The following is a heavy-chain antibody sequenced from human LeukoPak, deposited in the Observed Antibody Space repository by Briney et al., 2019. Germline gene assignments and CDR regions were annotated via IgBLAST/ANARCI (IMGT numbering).Heavy chain of an antibody. CDR1: GFTFSNYA. Sequence: GGSLRLSCAASGFTFSNYAMSWVRQAPGKGLEWVSSIIASGGHTYYADSVKGRFTISRDNSKNTLFLQMNSLRVEDTAVYYCAIWTGITPYWGQGTLVTVSS. J-gene: IGHJ4*02. CDR2: IIASGGHT. D-gene: IGHD1-20*01. CDR3: AIWTGITPY. V-gene: IGHV3-23*01.